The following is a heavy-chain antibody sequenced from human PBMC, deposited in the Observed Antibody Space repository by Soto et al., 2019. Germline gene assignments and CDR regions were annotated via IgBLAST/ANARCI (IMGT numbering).Heavy chain of an antibody. D-gene: IGHD2-8*01. Sequence: SETLSLTCTVSGGSISSGDYYWSWIRQPPGKGLEWIGSVSYSGTTYYNPSLKSRATISVDTSKSQFSLRLSSTTAPAMAVYYGARHNAGGPTPDFWGKGTRFTVSS. CDR1: GGSISSGDYY. CDR3: ARHNAGGPTPDF. CDR2: VSYSGTT. J-gene: IGHJ4*02. V-gene: IGHV4-30-4*01.